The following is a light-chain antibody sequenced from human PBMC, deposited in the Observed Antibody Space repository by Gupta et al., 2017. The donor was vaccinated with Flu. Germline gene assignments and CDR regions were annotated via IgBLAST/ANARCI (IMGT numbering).Light chain of an antibody. CDR1: SLRSYY. J-gene: IGLJ1*01. CDR3: NSRDSNGNHYV. V-gene: IGLV3-19*01. CDR2: SKN. Sequence: SELTQDPAVSVALGQTVRITCQGDSLRSYYASWYQQKPGQAPVLVIYSKNNRPSGIPDRFSGSSSGNTASLTITGAQSEDEADYYCNSRDSNGNHYVFGTGTKVTVL.